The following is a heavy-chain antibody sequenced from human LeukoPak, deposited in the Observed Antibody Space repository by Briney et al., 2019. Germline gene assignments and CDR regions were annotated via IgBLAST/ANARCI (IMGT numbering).Heavy chain of an antibody. Sequence: PSETLSLTCVVSGGSISGYYWSWIRQPPGKGLEWIGYGHSSGRTNYNASLKSRATLSVDTSRNDFSLKLTSVTAADTAVYYCARAHKDSSGYQYSFDFWGRGTLVTVSS. CDR2: GHSSGRT. J-gene: IGHJ4*02. CDR3: ARAHKDSSGYQYSFDF. V-gene: IGHV4-59*01. CDR1: GGSISGYY. D-gene: IGHD3-22*01.